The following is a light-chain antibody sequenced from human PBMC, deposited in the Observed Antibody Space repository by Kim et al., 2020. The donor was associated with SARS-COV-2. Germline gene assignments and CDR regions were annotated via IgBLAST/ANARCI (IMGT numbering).Light chain of an antibody. J-gene: IGLJ2*01. CDR1: KIGSKS. CDR3: QVWDSTSYHVV. V-gene: IGLV3-21*01. Sequence: PGKTATITCGGNKIGSKSVPWYQQKPGQAPVLVIYHDSDRPSGIPERFSGSNSGNTATLTISRAEAGDEADYYCQVWDSTSYHVVFGGGTQLTVL. CDR2: HDS.